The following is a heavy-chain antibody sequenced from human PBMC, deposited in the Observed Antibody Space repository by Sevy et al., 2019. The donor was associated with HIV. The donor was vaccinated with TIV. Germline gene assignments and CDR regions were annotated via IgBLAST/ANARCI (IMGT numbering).Heavy chain of an antibody. D-gene: IGHD1-20*01. CDR2: IYYSGST. CDR1: GGSISSYY. Sequence: SETLSLTCTVSGGSISSYYWSWIRQPPGKGLEWIGYIYYSGSTNYNPSLKSRVTISVDTSKNQFSLQRISVTAADTAVYYCARLYNWNYNYYYGMDVWGQGTTVTVSS. CDR3: ARLYNWNYNYYYGMDV. V-gene: IGHV4-59*01. J-gene: IGHJ6*02.